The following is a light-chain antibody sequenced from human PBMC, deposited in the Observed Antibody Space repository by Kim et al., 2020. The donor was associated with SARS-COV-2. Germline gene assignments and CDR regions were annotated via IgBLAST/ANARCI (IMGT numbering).Light chain of an antibody. Sequence: ASGQTASITSKRDGLRNNYATWYQQKPGQAPMLVIYGKNNRPSEVPNRFSGSNTGNTASLTISGAQAEDEADYYCSSQDTSHNVIFGAGTQLTVL. CDR1: GLRNNY. V-gene: IGLV3-19*01. J-gene: IGLJ2*01. CDR3: SSQDTSHNVI. CDR2: GKN.